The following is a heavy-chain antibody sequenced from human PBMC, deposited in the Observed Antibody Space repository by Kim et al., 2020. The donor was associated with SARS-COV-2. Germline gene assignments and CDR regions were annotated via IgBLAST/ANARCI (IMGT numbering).Heavy chain of an antibody. V-gene: IGHV3-66*04. D-gene: IGHD2-15*01. CDR1: GLTVSSNY. Sequence: GGSLRLSCAASGLTVSSNYMSWVRQAPGKGLEWLSVIYSGGSTYYADSVKGRFTISRDNSKNTLYLQMSSVRAEDTAVYYGAIQSVEAYNAGCSRGSCYSMFGDFWGQGTLVTVSS. CDR3: AIQSVEAYNAGCSRGSCYSMFGDF. CDR2: IYSGGST. J-gene: IGHJ4*02.